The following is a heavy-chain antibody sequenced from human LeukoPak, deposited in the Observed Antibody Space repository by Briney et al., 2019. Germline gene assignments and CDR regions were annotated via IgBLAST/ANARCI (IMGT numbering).Heavy chain of an antibody. CDR1: GGSISSGGYS. Sequence: SETLSLTCAVSGGSISSGGYSWSWIRQPPGKGLEWIGYIYHSGSTNYNPSLKSRVTISVDTSKNQFSLKLSSVTAADTAVYYCARDAGTSYYFDYWGQGTLVTVSS. D-gene: IGHD6-13*01. CDR2: IYHSGST. CDR3: ARDAGTSYYFDY. J-gene: IGHJ4*02. V-gene: IGHV4-30-2*01.